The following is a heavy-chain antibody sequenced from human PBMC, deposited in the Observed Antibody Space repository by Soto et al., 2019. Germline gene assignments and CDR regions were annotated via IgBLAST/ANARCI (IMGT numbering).Heavy chain of an antibody. Sequence: SETLSLTCTVSGGSISSGDYYWSWIRQPPGKGLEWVGYIYYSGSTYYNPSLKSRVTISVDTSKNQFSLKLSSVTAADTAVYYCARTVYDNVWGTSEDYSGHGTRSPSP. CDR1: GGSISSGDYY. CDR2: IYYSGST. J-gene: IGHJ4*01. V-gene: IGHV4-30-4*01. CDR3: ARTVYDNVWGTSEDY. D-gene: IGHD3-16*01.